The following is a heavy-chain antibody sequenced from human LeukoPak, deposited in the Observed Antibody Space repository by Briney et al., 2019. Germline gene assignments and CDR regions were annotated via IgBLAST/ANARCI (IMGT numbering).Heavy chain of an antibody. CDR2: ISGSGGST. D-gene: IGHD6-19*01. CDR1: GFTFSTYS. J-gene: IGHJ4*02. CDR3: AKVYGSGGPFDY. V-gene: IGHV3-23*01. Sequence: GGSLRLSCAASGFTFSTYSMNWVRQAPGKGLEWVSAISGSGGSTYYADSVKGRFTISRDNSKNTLYLQMNSLRAEDTAVYYCAKVYGSGGPFDYWGQGTLVTVSS.